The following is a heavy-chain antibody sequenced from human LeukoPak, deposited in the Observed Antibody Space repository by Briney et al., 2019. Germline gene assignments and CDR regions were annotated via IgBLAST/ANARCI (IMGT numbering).Heavy chain of an antibody. CDR2: IYYSGST. CDR3: ARGSIGSGSYPSHFDY. Sequence: SETLSLTCTVSGGSISSYFWSWIRQPPGKGLEWIGFIYYSGSTKYNPSLKSRVTISIDTSKKQFSLKLTSVTAADTAVYYCARGSIGSGSYPSHFDYWGQGTLVTVSS. V-gene: IGHV4-59*01. CDR1: GGSISSYF. J-gene: IGHJ4*02. D-gene: IGHD3-10*01.